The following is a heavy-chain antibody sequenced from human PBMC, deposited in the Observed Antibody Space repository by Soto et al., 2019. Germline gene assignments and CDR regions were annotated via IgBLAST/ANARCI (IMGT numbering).Heavy chain of an antibody. J-gene: IGHJ6*03. CDR2: INHSGST. V-gene: IGHV4-34*01. D-gene: IGHD6-19*01. Sequence: PSETLSLTCAVYGGSFSGYYWSWIRQPPGKGLEWIGEINHSGSTNYNPSLKSRVTISVDTSKNQFSLKLSSVTAADTAVYYCARVRSSGWYTQQLYYKDVWGKGTTVTVSS. CDR1: GGSFSGYY. CDR3: ARVRSSGWYTQQLYYKDV.